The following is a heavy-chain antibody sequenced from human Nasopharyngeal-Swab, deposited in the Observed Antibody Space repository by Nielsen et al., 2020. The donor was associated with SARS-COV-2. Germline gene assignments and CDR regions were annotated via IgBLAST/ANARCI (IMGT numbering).Heavy chain of an antibody. CDR3: ARTDFIASRDY. CDR2: IYSRGET. J-gene: IGHJ4*02. Sequence: VGQAPGKGLEWVAVIYSRGETHYTDSVRGRFTISRDNSKNMVNLQLNSLRAEDTAVYYCARTDFIASRDYWGQGTLVTVSS. D-gene: IGHD6-13*01. V-gene: IGHV3-53*01.